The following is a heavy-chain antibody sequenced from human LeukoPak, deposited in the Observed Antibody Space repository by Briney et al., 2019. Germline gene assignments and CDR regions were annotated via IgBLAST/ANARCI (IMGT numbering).Heavy chain of an antibody. D-gene: IGHD3-22*01. CDR2: TYYRSKWYN. CDR3: AREKAHYYDSSGYYSNWFDP. J-gene: IGHJ5*02. Sequence: SQTLSLTCATSGDSVSSNSAAWNWIRQSPSRGLEWLGRTYYRSKWYNDYAVSVKSRITINPDTSKNQFSLQLNSVTPEDTAVYYCAREKAHYYDSSGYYSNWFDPWGQGTLVTVSS. V-gene: IGHV6-1*01. CDR1: GDSVSSNSAA.